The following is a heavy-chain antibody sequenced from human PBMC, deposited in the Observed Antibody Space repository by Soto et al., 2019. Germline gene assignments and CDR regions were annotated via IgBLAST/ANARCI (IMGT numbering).Heavy chain of an antibody. CDR1: GFTFSSYG. J-gene: IGHJ4*02. Sequence: QVQLVESGGGVVQPGRSLRLSCAASGFTFSSYGMHWVRQAPGKGLEWVAVISYDGSNKYYADSVKGRFTISRDNSKNTLDLQMNGLRAEDTAVYYCAKDFYGDDLSAAAVRGITCDYWGQGTLVTVSS. CDR2: ISYDGSNK. D-gene: IGHD4-17*01. V-gene: IGHV3-30*18. CDR3: AKDFYGDDLSAAAVRGITCDY.